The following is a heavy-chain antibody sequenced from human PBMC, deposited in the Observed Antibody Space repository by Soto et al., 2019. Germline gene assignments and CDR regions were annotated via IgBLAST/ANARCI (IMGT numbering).Heavy chain of an antibody. CDR1: GFSLSSHA. D-gene: IGHD2-2*01. V-gene: IGHV3-30*04. J-gene: IGHJ6*02. Sequence: QVQLVESGGGVVQSGRSLRLSCVASGFSLSSHAMYWVRQAPGKGLAWVSSSSYDGRNDYYPDSIKGRFTVSRDNLKNTVFLEMSSLRVEDTAVYYGARGRYCSSTRCYFTAMDVWGQGTTVTVSS. CDR2: SSYDGRND. CDR3: ARGRYCSSTRCYFTAMDV.